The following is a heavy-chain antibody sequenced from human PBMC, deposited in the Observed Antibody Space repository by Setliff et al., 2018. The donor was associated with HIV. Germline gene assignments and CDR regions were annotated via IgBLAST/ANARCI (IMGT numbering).Heavy chain of an antibody. CDR2: IHSSGTT. J-gene: IGHJ3*01. CDR1: GSSINSGYY. Sequence: SETLSLTCTVSGSSINSGYYWGWIRQSPGKGLQWVGIIHSSGTTYYNPSLKSRVAISVDTSRSQFSLKLRSVTAADTAVYYCARHKTNYDFYAFDVWGQGTKVTVSS. V-gene: IGHV4-38-2*02. CDR3: ARHKTNYDFYAFDV. D-gene: IGHD3-3*01.